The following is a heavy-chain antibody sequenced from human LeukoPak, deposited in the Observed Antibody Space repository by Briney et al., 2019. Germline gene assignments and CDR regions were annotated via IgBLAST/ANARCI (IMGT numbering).Heavy chain of an antibody. CDR1: GFTLTNYA. J-gene: IGHJ4*02. Sequence: PGGSLRLSCIASGFTLTNYAMNWVRQAPGKGLEWVSAISGSGGDTYHADSVKGRFTISRDNAKNSLYLQMNSLRGEDTAVYYCARSFYSSGSTGLDFWGQGTLVTVSS. V-gene: IGHV3-23*01. CDR3: ARSFYSSGSTGLDF. D-gene: IGHD6-19*01. CDR2: ISGSGGDT.